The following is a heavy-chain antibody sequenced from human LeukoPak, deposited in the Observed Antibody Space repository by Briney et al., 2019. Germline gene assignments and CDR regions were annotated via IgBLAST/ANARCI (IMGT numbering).Heavy chain of an antibody. CDR1: GFTFSGSA. J-gene: IGHJ4*02. CDR3: ASEWVLYDDYSNYADY. D-gene: IGHD4-11*01. Sequence: GGSLRLSCAASGFTFSGSAMHWVRQAPGKGLEWVTFIRYDGNNKYYADSVKGRFTISRDNSKNTLYLQMNSLRAEDTAVYYCASEWVLYDDYSNYADYWGQGTLVTVSS. V-gene: IGHV3-30*04. CDR2: IRYDGNNK.